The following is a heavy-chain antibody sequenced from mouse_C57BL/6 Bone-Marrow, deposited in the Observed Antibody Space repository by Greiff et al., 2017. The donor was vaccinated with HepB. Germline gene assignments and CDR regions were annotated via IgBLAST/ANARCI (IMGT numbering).Heavy chain of an antibody. CDR1: GFTFNTYA. V-gene: IGHV10-3*01. J-gene: IGHJ1*03. CDR2: IRSKSSNYAT. Sequence: EVQVVESGGGLVQPKGSLKLSCAASGFTFNTYAMHWVRQAPGKGLEWVARIRSKSSNYATYYADSVKDRFTISRDDSQSMLYLQMNNLKTEDTAMYYCVRDYYGSSYMGWYFDVWGTGTTVTVSS. CDR3: VRDYYGSSYMGWYFDV. D-gene: IGHD1-1*01.